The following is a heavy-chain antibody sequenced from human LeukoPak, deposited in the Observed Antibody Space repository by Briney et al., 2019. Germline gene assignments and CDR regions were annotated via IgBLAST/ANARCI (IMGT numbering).Heavy chain of an antibody. CDR3: ARDTKYAFDN. CDR2: VGISSGNT. CDR1: GFTFSDHS. J-gene: IGHJ4*02. Sequence: PEGSLRLSGAASGFTFSDHSMNWVRQAPGKGLEWISYVGISSGNTKYADSVKGRFTISGGKAKNSLYLQMNSLRVEDTAVYYCARDTKYAFDNWGQGTLVTVSS. D-gene: IGHD2-2*01. V-gene: IGHV3-48*01.